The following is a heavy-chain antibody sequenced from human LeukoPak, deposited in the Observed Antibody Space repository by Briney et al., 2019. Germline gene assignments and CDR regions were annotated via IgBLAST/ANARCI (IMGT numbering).Heavy chain of an antibody. CDR1: GFTVSSNY. J-gene: IGHJ6*03. CDR3: ARAGHYLLISSPGYMDV. Sequence: GGSLRLSCAASGFTVSSNYMSWVRQAPGKGLEWVSVIYSGGSTYYADSVKGRFTISRDNAKNSLYLQMNSLRAEDTAVYYCARAGHYLLISSPGYMDVWGKGTTVTISS. D-gene: IGHD2/OR15-2a*01. CDR2: IYSGGST. V-gene: IGHV3-66*01.